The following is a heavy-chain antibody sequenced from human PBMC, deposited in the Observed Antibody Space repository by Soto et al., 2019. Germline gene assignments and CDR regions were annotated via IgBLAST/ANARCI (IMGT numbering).Heavy chain of an antibody. CDR1: GGSISSGGYY. Sequence: SETLSLTCTVSGGSISSGGYYWSWIRRHPGKGLEWIGYIYYSGSTYYNPSLKSRVTISIDASKNQFSLKLSSVTAADTAVYYCAGRSTMILVARDVAFDIWGQGTKGT. CDR3: AGRSTMILVARDVAFDI. CDR2: IYYSGST. J-gene: IGHJ3*02. V-gene: IGHV4-31*03. D-gene: IGHD3-22*01.